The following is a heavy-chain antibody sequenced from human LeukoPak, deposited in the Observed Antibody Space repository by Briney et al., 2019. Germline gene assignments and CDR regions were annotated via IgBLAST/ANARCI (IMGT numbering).Heavy chain of an antibody. CDR2: IYHSGST. CDR3: ATQRAAALPGFDP. Sequence: SGTLSLTCAVSAGSISSSNWWSWVRQPPGKGLEWIGEIYHSGSTNYNPSLKVRITISVDKSKNQFSLKLSSVTAADTAVYYCATQRAAALPGFDPWGQGTLVTVSS. D-gene: IGHD2-2*02. V-gene: IGHV4-4*02. J-gene: IGHJ5*02. CDR1: AGSISSSNW.